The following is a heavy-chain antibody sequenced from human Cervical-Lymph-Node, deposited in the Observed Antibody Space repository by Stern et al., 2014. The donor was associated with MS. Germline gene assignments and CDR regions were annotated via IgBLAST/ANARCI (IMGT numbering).Heavy chain of an antibody. V-gene: IGHV1-69*06. Sequence: VQLVESGAEVKKPGSSVKVSCKASGGTFSSYAISWVRQAPGQGLEWMGGLIPIFVTANNAQKFQGRVTITADKSTSTAYMELSSLTSEDTAIYYCARAWHGGTVSTITAFDVWGQGTMVTVSS. CDR3: ARAWHGGTVSTITAFDV. D-gene: IGHD5/OR15-5a*01. CDR2: LIPIFVTA. J-gene: IGHJ3*01. CDR1: GGTFSSYA.